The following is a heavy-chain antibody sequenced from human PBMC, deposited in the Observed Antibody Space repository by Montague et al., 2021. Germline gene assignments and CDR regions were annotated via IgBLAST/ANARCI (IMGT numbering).Heavy chain of an antibody. Sequence: SETLSLTCIVSSGSISSFSWAWIRQAPGKALEWIGHLYDSGDTYYNPSLHSRLTFSLDTSRNQFFLRLTSVTAADTAAYYCARRGRTMGLYAFDYWGQGTLVTVSS. CDR3: ARRGRTMGLYAFDY. J-gene: IGHJ4*02. CDR2: LYDSGDT. V-gene: IGHV4-59*03. CDR1: SGSISSFS. D-gene: IGHD1/OR15-1a*01.